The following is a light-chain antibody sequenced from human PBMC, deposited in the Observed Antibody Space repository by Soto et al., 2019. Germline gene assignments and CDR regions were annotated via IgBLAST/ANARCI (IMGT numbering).Light chain of an antibody. CDR3: AAWDDTVRSYV. V-gene: IGLV1-47*01. CDR2: RDN. CDR1: ISNIATNY. Sequence: QSVLTQPPSVSGTPGQRVTISCSGGISNIATNYVHWFQQLPGTAPKVLSNRDNQRPSGVPDRFSGSKSGTSASLAISGLRSEDEAEHYCAAWDDTVRSYVFGPGTKLTVL. J-gene: IGLJ1*01.